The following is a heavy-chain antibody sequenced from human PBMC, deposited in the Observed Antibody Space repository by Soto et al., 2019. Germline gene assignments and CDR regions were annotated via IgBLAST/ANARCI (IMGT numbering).Heavy chain of an antibody. V-gene: IGHV1-69*01. Sequence: QVQLVQSGAEVKKPGSSVKVSCKASGGTFSSYAISWVRQAPGQGLEWMGGIIPIFGTANYEQKFQGRVTITADESTRTAYMELSSLRSEDTAVYYCARAYYYDSSGYSPNWFAPWGQGTLVTVSS. CDR3: ARAYYYDSSGYSPNWFAP. CDR1: GGTFSSYA. J-gene: IGHJ5*02. D-gene: IGHD3-22*01. CDR2: IIPIFGTA.